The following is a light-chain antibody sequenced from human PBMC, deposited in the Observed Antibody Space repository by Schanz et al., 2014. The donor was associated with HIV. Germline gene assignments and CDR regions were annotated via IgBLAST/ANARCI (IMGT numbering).Light chain of an antibody. CDR1: SSNIGAGYE. CDR2: GNN. J-gene: IGLJ2*01. Sequence: QSVLTQPPSVSGAPGQRVIISCTGSSSNIGAGYEVHWYKQLPETAPKLLIFGNNNRPSGVPDRFSGSKSGTSASLAITGLQAEDEADYYCQSYDSGLSGILFGGGTKLTVL. CDR3: QSYDSGLSGIL. V-gene: IGLV1-40*01.